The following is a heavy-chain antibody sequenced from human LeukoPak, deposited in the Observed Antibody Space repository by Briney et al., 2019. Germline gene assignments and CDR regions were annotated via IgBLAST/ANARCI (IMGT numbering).Heavy chain of an antibody. CDR1: GYTFTGYY. CDR2: INPSGGST. D-gene: IGHD3-22*01. CDR3: ARDEQELYYYDSSGYYWPY. J-gene: IGHJ4*02. V-gene: IGHV1-46*01. Sequence: ASVKVSCKASGYTFTGYYMHWVRQAPGQGLEWMGIINPSGGSTSYAQKFQGRVTMTRDTSTSTVYMELSSLRSEDTAVYYCARDEQELYYYDSSGYYWPYWGQGTLVTVSS.